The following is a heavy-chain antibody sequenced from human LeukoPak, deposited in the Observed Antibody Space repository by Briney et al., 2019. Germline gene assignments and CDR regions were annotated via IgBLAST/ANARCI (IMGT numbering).Heavy chain of an antibody. D-gene: IGHD2-15*01. CDR3: ALSHCSGGSCYLSWFDP. Sequence: SQTLSLTCTVSGGSISSGSYYWSRLRQPAGKGLEWIGRIYTSGSTNYNPSLKSRVTISVDTSKNQFSLKLSSVTAADTAVYYCALSHCSGGSCYLSWFDPWGQGTLVTVSS. J-gene: IGHJ5*02. CDR2: IYTSGST. CDR1: GGSISSGSYY. V-gene: IGHV4-61*02.